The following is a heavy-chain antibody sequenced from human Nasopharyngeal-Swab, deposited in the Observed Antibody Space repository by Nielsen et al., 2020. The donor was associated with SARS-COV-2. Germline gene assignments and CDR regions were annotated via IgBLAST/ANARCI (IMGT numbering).Heavy chain of an antibody. CDR2: ISWNSGSI. D-gene: IGHD6-19*01. J-gene: IGHJ6*02. V-gene: IGHV3-9*01. CDR1: GFTFDDYA. CDR3: ARDLYRQQWPLYNYYGMDV. Sequence: GGSLRLSCAASGFTFDDYAMHWVRQAPGKGLEWVSGISWNSGSIGYADSVKGRFTISRDNAKNSLYLQMNSLRAEDTALYYCARDLYRQQWPLYNYYGMDVWGQGTTVTVSS.